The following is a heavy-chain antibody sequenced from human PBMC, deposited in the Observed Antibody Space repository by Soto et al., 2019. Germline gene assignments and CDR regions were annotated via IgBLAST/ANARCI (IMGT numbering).Heavy chain of an antibody. J-gene: IGHJ3*02. V-gene: IGHV1-18*01. CDR3: ATTGGDFWSGLAFDI. CDR2: ISPYNGNT. CDR1: GYTFIKYG. D-gene: IGHD3-3*01. Sequence: ASVKVSCKASGYTFIKYGISWVRQAPGQGLEWVGWISPYNGNTYYAQNFQGRITVTRDTSTSTAYMELRSLRSDDTAVYYCATTGGDFWSGLAFDIWGQGTMVTVSS.